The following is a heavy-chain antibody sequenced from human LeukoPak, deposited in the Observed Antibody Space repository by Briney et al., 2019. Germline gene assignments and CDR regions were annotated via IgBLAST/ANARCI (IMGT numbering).Heavy chain of an antibody. V-gene: IGHV3-21*01. D-gene: IGHD3-3*01. Sequence: GGSLRLSCAASGLTFSSYSMNWVRQAPGKGLEWVSSISSSSSYVYYADSVKGRFTISRDNAKNSLYLQMNSPRAEDTAVYYCARDRYDFWSGFDYWGQGTLVTVSS. CDR3: ARDRYDFWSGFDY. J-gene: IGHJ4*02. CDR2: ISSSSSYV. CDR1: GLTFSSYS.